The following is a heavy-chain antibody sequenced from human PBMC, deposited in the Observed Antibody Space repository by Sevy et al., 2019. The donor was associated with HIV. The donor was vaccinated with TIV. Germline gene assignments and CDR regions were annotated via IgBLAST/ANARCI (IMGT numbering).Heavy chain of an antibody. J-gene: IGHJ4*02. D-gene: IGHD3-22*01. CDR3: ARGGYYYDNAAYDAPDS. CDR2: IWSDGAHQ. CDR1: GFTFRNYA. Sequence: GGSLRLSCAATGFTFRNYAMHWVRQAPGKGMEWVAIIWSDGAHQYHGDSVKGRFTISRDNSKNTLYLQMNNVRVEDTAVYYCARGGYYYDNAAYDAPDSWGQGTLVTVSS. V-gene: IGHV3-33*01.